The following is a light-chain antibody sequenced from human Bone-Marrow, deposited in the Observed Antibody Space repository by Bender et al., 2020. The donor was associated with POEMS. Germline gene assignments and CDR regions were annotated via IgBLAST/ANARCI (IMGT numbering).Light chain of an antibody. CDR1: SSDVGLYNR. Sequence: QSALTQPASVSGSPGQSITISCTGASSDVGLYNRVSWYQKSPGTAPKLIIYEVDNRPSGVPDRFSGSKSGNTASLTISGLQAEDEADYYCSSYTTTSTLVFGGGTKLTVL. CDR3: SSYTTTSTLV. J-gene: IGLJ3*02. V-gene: IGLV2-18*02. CDR2: EVD.